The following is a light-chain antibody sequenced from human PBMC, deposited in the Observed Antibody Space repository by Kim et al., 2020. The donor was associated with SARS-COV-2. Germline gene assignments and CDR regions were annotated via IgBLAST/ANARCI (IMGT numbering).Light chain of an antibody. CDR1: QAVSRW. CDR3: QQANSMPFT. J-gene: IGKJ4*01. Sequence: ASVGDSVTITRRASQAVSRWVAWYQQRPGKAPNLLIYGASSLQTGVPSRISCGGSGTDFTLTIHSLHPEHFATYYCQQANSMPFTFGGGTKVYIK. V-gene: IGKV1-12*02. CDR2: GAS.